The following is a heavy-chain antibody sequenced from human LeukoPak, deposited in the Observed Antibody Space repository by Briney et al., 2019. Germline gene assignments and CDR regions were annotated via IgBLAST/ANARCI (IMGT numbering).Heavy chain of an antibody. D-gene: IGHD3-22*01. CDR1: GFTFSSYA. Sequence: GGSLRLSCAASGFTFSSYAMSWVRQAPGKGLEWVSAISGSGGSTYYADSVKGRFTISRDNSKNTLYLQMNSLRAEDTAVYYCAKTGEPYYYDSSGYPPLSAFDIWGQGTMVTVSS. J-gene: IGHJ3*02. V-gene: IGHV3-23*01. CDR3: AKTGEPYYYDSSGYPPLSAFDI. CDR2: ISGSGGST.